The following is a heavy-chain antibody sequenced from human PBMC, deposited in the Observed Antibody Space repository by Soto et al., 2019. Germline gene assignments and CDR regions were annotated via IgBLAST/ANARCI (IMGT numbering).Heavy chain of an antibody. CDR2: IIANGGT. D-gene: IGHD2-15*01. Sequence: VGSLRLSCAASGFTFNHYAMSWVRQAPGKGLEWVSIIIANGGTFYADSVKGRFTISRDNSKNTVYLQMSSLRVEDTAIYYTVAADHSSVILFDYWGQGALVTVSS. CDR3: VAADHSSVILFDY. CDR1: GFTFNHYA. J-gene: IGHJ4*02. V-gene: IGHV3-23*01.